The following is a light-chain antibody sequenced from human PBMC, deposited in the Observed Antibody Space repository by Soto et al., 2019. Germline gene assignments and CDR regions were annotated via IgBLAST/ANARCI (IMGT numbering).Light chain of an antibody. CDR2: LNSDGSH. CDR1: SGHSSYA. CDR3: QTWGTGIRV. V-gene: IGLV4-69*01. Sequence: QAVVTQSPSASASLGASVKLTCTLSSGHSSYAIAWHQQQPEKGPRFLMKLNSDGSHRKGDGIPDRFSGSSSGAERYLTISSLQSEDEADYYCQTWGTGIRVFETGTKVTVL. J-gene: IGLJ1*01.